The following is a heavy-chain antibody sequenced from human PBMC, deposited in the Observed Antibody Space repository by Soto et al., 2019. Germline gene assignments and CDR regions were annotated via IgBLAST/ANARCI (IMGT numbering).Heavy chain of an antibody. Sequence: SETLSLTCTVSGGSISSSSYYWGWIRQPPGKGLEWIGSIYYSGSTYYNPSLKSRVTISVDTSKNQFSLKLSSVTAADTAVYYCVRRTRGYDSSGYYYYFDYWGQGTLVTVSS. CDR1: GGSISSSSYY. J-gene: IGHJ4*02. CDR2: IYYSGST. V-gene: IGHV4-39*01. D-gene: IGHD3-22*01. CDR3: VRRTRGYDSSGYYYYFDY.